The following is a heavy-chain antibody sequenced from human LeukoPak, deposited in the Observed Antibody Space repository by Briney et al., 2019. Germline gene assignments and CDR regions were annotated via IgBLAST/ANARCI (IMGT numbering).Heavy chain of an antibody. CDR1: GFIVSSNY. D-gene: IGHD2-8*01. J-gene: IGHJ4*02. V-gene: IGHV3-53*01. CDR2: IYSGGST. Sequence: GGSLRLSCAASGFIVSSNYVSWVRQAPGKGLEWVSIIYSGGSTYYADSVKGRFTISRENSKNTVYLQMNSLRGEDTAMYYCARVGTGTSGYFDYWGQGALVTVSS. CDR3: ARVGTGTSGYFDY.